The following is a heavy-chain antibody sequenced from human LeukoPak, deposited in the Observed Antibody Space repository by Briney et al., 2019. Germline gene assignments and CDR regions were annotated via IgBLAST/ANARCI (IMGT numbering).Heavy chain of an antibody. V-gene: IGHV3-48*01. J-gene: IGHJ5*02. CDR3: ARYSSSFWFDP. Sequence: GGSLRLSCAASGFTFSSYSMNWVRQAPGKGLEWVSYISSSSSSTIYYADSVKGRFTISRDNAKNSLYLQMNSLRVEDTAVYYCARYSSSFWFDPWGQGTLVTVSS. CDR2: ISSSSSSTI. D-gene: IGHD6-6*01. CDR1: GFTFSSYS.